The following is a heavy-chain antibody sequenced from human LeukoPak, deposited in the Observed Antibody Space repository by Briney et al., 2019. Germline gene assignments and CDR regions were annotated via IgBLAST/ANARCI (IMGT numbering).Heavy chain of an antibody. J-gene: IGHJ4*02. CDR3: ARDLASGWLQLRGGY. D-gene: IGHD5-24*01. CDR1: GYTFTSYA. Sequence: ASVKVSCKASGYTFTSYAMNWVRQAPGQGLEWMGWINTNTGNPTYAQGFTGRFVFSLDTSVSTAYLQIGSLKAEDTAVYYCARDLASGWLQLRGGYWGQGTLVTVSS. V-gene: IGHV7-4-1*01. CDR2: INTNTGNP.